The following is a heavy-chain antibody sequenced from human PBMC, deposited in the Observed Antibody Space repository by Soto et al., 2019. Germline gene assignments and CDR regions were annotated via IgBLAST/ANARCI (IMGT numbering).Heavy chain of an antibody. V-gene: IGHV2-5*02. CDR3: EHSVLRTVFGLVTTTAIYFDF. CDR1: GFSLTTSGVG. J-gene: IGHJ4*02. D-gene: IGHD3-3*01. CDR2: IYWDDDK. Sequence: QITLNESGPTQVKPRQTLTLTCTFSGFSLTTSGVGVGWIRQSPGKAPEWLALIYWDDDKRYSPSLKSRLTTTKDTSNNPMVLTMTDLDPADTATYYCEHSVLRTVFGLVTTTAIYFDFWGQGTPVAVSS.